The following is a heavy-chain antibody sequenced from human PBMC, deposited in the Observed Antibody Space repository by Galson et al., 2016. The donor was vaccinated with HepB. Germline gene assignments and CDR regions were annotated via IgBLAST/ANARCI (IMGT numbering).Heavy chain of an antibody. V-gene: IGHV3-48*01. J-gene: IGHJ4*02. CDR1: GFTFSSYW. D-gene: IGHD2-2*01. CDR3: AKRVSSSKYFDY. CDR2: ISSGAI. Sequence: SLRLSCAASGFTFSSYWMNWVRQAPGKGLEWVSYISSGAIYYSDSVKGRFTISRDNLKNTLYLQMNSLRADDTAVYYCAKRVSSSKYFDYWGQGTLVTVSS.